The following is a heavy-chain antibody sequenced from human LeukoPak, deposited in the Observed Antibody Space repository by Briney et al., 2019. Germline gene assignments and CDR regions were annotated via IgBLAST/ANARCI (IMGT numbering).Heavy chain of an antibody. Sequence: PSETLSLTCTVSGGSISSYYWSWIRQPPGKGLEWIGYIYYSRNTNYNPSLKSRVTISADTSKNQFSLKLSSVTAADTAVYYCARSKAMTTVTYGMDVWGQGTTVTVSS. CDR3: ARSKAMTTVTYGMDV. J-gene: IGHJ6*02. CDR1: GGSISSYY. CDR2: IYYSRNT. V-gene: IGHV4-59*01. D-gene: IGHD4-17*01.